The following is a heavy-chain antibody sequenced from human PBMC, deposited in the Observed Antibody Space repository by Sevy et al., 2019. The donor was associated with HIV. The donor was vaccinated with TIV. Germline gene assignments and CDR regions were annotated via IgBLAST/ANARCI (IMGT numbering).Heavy chain of an antibody. Sequence: GGSLRLSCAASGFTLNNFAMSWVRQTPGKGLEWVSGISGVGGTAYYVDSVKGRFTISRDNSKSTLYLQMNSLRAEDTAVYYCAKGRQQWPSDFWGRGTLVTVSS. V-gene: IGHV3-23*01. CDR3: AKGRQQWPSDF. CDR1: GFTLNNFA. CDR2: ISGVGGTA. J-gene: IGHJ4*02. D-gene: IGHD6-19*01.